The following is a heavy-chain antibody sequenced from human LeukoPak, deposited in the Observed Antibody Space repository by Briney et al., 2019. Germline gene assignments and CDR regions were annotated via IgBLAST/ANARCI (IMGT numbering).Heavy chain of an antibody. J-gene: IGHJ4*02. CDR2: ISGSGGST. Sequence: QSGGSLRLSCAASGFTFSSYAMSWVRQAPGKGLEWVSAISGSGGSTYYADSVKGRFTISRDNSKNTLYLQMNSLRAEDTAVYYCAKDTLRYDTATPLDYWGQGTLVTVSS. D-gene: IGHD5-18*01. CDR3: AKDTLRYDTATPLDY. CDR1: GFTFSSYA. V-gene: IGHV3-23*01.